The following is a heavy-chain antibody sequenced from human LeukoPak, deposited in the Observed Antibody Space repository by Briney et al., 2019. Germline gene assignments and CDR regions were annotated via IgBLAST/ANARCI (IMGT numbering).Heavy chain of an antibody. CDR2: INHSGST. CDR1: GGSFSGYY. D-gene: IGHD3-22*01. Sequence: PSETLSLTCAVSGGSFSGYYWSWIRQPPGKGLEWIGEINHSGSTNYNPSLKSRVTISVDTSKNQFSLKLSSVTAADTAVYYCARGANYDSSGYFGYWGQGTLVTVSS. CDR3: ARGANYDSSGYFGY. V-gene: IGHV4-34*01. J-gene: IGHJ4*02.